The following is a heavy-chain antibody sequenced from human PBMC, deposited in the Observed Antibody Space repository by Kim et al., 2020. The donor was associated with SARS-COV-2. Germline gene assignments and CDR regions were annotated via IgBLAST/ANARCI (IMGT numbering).Heavy chain of an antibody. J-gene: IGHJ4*02. Sequence: TYYADSVKGRCTISRENSKKTRDLQMNSLRAEETAVYDSARRGMRASYPHWGQGTLVTVSS. CDR3: ARRGMRASYPH. D-gene: IGHD1-26*01. CDR2: T. V-gene: IGHV3-66*01.